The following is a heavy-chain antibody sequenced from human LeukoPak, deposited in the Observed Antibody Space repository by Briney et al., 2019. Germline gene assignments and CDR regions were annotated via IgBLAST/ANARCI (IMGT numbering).Heavy chain of an antibody. CDR2: IKQDGSEK. V-gene: IGHV3-7*01. CDR3: AKARSCPDY. CDR1: GFTFSNYW. D-gene: IGHD3-10*01. Sequence: GGSLRLSCVASGFTFSNYWMSWVRQAPGKGLEWVVNIKQDGSEKYYVDSGKGRFTISRDNAKDSVYLQMNSLRAEDTAVYYCAKARSCPDYWGQGTLVTVSS. J-gene: IGHJ4*02.